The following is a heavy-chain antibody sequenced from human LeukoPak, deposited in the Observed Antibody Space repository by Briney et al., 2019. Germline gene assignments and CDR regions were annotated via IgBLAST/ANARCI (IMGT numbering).Heavy chain of an antibody. V-gene: IGHV5-51*01. CDR3: ARNRIAAAGYYYYYYMDV. CDR1: GYSFTSYW. J-gene: IGHJ6*03. D-gene: IGHD6-13*01. CDR2: IYPGDSDT. Sequence: GESLKISCKGSGYSFTSYWISWVRQMPGKGLEWMGIIYPGDSDTRYSPSFQGQVTISADKSISTAYLQWSSLKASDTAMYYCARNRIAAAGYYYYYYMDVWGKGTTVTVSS.